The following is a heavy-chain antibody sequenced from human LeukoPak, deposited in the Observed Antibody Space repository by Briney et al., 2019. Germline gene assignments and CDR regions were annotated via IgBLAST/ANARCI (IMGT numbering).Heavy chain of an antibody. J-gene: IGHJ4*02. D-gene: IGHD3-22*01. CDR2: VRNDGSNT. CDR1: GFTFSSYG. CDR3: ATSVGFYDTSGYYPL. Sequence: GGSLRLSCAAPGFTFSSYGMHWVRQAPGKGLEWVAFVRNDGSNTYYVDSLKGRFTISRDNSKGTVYLQMNSLRAEDSAVYYWATSVGFYDTSGYYPLWGQGTLVTVSS. V-gene: IGHV3-30*02.